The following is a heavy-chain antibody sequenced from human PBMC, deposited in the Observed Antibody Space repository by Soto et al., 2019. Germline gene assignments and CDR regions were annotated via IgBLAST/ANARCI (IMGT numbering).Heavy chain of an antibody. D-gene: IGHD3-10*01. CDR2: ISYDGTNQ. J-gene: IGHJ4*02. V-gene: IGHV3-30*14. Sequence: GGSLRLSCAASGFVFRNYAMHWVRQAPGKGLEWVAVISYDGTNQYYADSVKGRFTISRDNSKNTLYLQMTSLRAEDTAVYYCAREDYGKHFFDYWGPGTLVTVSS. CDR1: GFVFRNYA. CDR3: AREDYGKHFFDY.